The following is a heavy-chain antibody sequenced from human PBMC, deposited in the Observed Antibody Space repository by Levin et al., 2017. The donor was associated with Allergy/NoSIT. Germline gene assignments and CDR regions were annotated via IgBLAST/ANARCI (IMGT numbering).Heavy chain of an antibody. V-gene: IGHV3-48*02. D-gene: IGHD3-3*01. CDR1: GFTFSSYS. CDR2: ISSSSSTI. Sequence: GESLKISCAASGFTFSSYSMNWVRQAPGKGLEWVSYISSSSSTIYYADSVKGRFTISRDNAKNSLYLQMNSLRDEDTAVYYCARDNYDFWSGYYSGWFDPWGQGTLVTVSS. CDR3: ARDNYDFWSGYYSGWFDP. J-gene: IGHJ5*02.